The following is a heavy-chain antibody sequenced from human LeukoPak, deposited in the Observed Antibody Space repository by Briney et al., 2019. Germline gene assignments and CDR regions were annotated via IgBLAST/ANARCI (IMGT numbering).Heavy chain of an antibody. J-gene: IGHJ4*02. V-gene: IGHV4-39*01. CDR3: ARREGDYHDSRGADY. D-gene: IGHD3-22*01. CDR1: GASINSRSGY. CDR2: IYYTGNT. Sequence: PSETLSRTCTVSGASINSRSGYWGWIRQPPGKGLEWIGNIYYTGNTNYNPSLKSRLTISVDTSKNQFSLKLFSVTAADTALYYCARREGDYHDSRGADYWGQGNVLRVSS.